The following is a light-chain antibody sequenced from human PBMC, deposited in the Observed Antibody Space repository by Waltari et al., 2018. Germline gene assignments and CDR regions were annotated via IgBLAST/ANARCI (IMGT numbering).Light chain of an antibody. CDR1: SSDVGGYNY. CDR2: DVR. V-gene: IGLV2-14*03. Sequence: QSALTQPASVSGSPGQSITISCTGTSSDVGGYNYVSWYQQHPGKAPKLMIYDVRNRPSGVSNRLSGSKSGNTASLTISGLQAEDEADYYCSSYISSSTLELFGGGTSLTVL. J-gene: IGLJ2*01. CDR3: SSYISSSTLEL.